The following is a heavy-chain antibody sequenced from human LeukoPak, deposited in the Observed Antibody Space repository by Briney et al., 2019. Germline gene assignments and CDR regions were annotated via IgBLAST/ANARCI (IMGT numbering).Heavy chain of an antibody. J-gene: IGHJ5*02. Sequence: GASVKVSCKASGGTFSSYAISWVRQAPGQGLEWMGGIIPIFGTANYAQKFQGRVTMTGDTSTSTVYMELSSLRSEDTAVYYCARGGIMGAHWFDPWGQGTLVTVSS. CDR3: ARGGIMGAHWFDP. V-gene: IGHV1-69*06. CDR2: IIPIFGTA. CDR1: GGTFSSYA. D-gene: IGHD1-26*01.